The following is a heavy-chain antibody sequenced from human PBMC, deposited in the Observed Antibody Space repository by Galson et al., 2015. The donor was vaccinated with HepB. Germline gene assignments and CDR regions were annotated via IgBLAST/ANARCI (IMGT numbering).Heavy chain of an antibody. CDR1: GYTFRSFA. CDR2: ISAYPGYDNT. CDR3: ARATDGPSHCGSYNCYVFDS. V-gene: IGHV1-18*04. Sequence: SVKVSCKASGYTFRSFAVCWVRQAPGQGLEWMGWISAYPGYDNTHYAEKFQGRLTMTTDTSTNTVYMQLRSLRFDDSAVYYCARATDGPSHCGSYNCYVFDSWGQGSLVTVSS. D-gene: IGHD1-20*01. J-gene: IGHJ4*02.